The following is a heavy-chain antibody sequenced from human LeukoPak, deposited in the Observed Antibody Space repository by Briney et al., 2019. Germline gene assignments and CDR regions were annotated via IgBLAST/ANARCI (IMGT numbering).Heavy chain of an antibody. CDR2: INPNSGGT. D-gene: IGHD3-3*01. CDR3: ARDLNCDFWSGYYTHHGMDV. J-gene: IGHJ6*02. Sequence: ASVKVSYKASGYTFTGYYMHWVRQAPGQGLEWMGWINPNSGGTNYAQKFQGRVTMTRDTSISTAYMELSRLRSDDTAVYYCARDLNCDFWSGYYTHHGMDVWGQGTTVTVSS. CDR1: GYTFTGYY. V-gene: IGHV1-2*02.